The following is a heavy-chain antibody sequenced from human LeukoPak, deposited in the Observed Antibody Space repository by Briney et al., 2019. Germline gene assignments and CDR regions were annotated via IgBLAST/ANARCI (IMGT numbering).Heavy chain of an antibody. CDR2: ISGSGGST. Sequence: GGSLRLSCAASGFTFSSYAMSWVRQAPGKGLEWVSGISGSGGSTYYADSVKGRFTISRDNSKNTLYLQMNSLRAEDTAVYYCAKTRRAFIVVVPAAKQPIDYWGQGTLVTVSS. CDR3: AKTRRAFIVVVPAAKQPIDY. D-gene: IGHD2-2*01. V-gene: IGHV3-23*01. CDR1: GFTFSSYA. J-gene: IGHJ4*02.